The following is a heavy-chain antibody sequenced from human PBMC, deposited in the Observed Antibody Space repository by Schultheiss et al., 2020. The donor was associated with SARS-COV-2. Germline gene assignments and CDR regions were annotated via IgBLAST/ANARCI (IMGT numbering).Heavy chain of an antibody. Sequence: ASVKVSCQASGYTFSDYFIHWVRQAPGQGLEWMGWINPNSGGTNYAQKFQGRVTMTRDTSISTAYMELSRLRSDDTAVYYCARPPLTYSSSWYTAQGDFDYWGQGTLVTVSS. CDR2: INPNSGGT. CDR3: ARPPLTYSSSWYTAQGDFDY. J-gene: IGHJ4*02. CDR1: GYTFSDYF. V-gene: IGHV1-2*02. D-gene: IGHD6-13*01.